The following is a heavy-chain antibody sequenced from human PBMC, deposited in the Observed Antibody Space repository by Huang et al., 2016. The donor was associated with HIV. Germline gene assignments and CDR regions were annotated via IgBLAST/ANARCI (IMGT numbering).Heavy chain of an antibody. CDR3: ARDGLRGRLMTRSLDY. D-gene: IGHD3-10*01. V-gene: IGHV3-48*01. Sequence: EVQLVESGGDLVQPGGSRRLPCAASGFIFTIYSMNWVRQAPGKGLEWVSYISSGSTTIYYADSVKGRFTISRDNAKNSLYLQMNSLRAEDTAVYYCARDGLRGRLMTRSLDYWGQGTLVTVSS. CDR2: ISSGSTTI. J-gene: IGHJ4*02. CDR1: GFIFTIYS.